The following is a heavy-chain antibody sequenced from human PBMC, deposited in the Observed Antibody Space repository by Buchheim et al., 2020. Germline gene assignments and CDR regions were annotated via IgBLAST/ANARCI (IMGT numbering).Heavy chain of an antibody. J-gene: IGHJ5*02. CDR1: GFTFSSYE. V-gene: IGHV3-48*03. Sequence: EVQLVESGGGLVQPGGSLRLSCAASGFTFSSYEMNWVRQAPGKGLEWVSYIRSSGSTIYYADSVKGRFTISRDNAKNSLYLQMNSLRAEDTAVYYCASLLAMVRANWFDPWGQGTL. D-gene: IGHD3-10*01. CDR2: IRSSGSTI. CDR3: ASLLAMVRANWFDP.